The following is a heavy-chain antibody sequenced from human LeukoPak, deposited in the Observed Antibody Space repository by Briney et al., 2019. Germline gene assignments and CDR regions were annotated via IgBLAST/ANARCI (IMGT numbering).Heavy chain of an antibody. Sequence: ASVKVSCKASGYTFTSYYIHWVRQAPGQGLEWMGWISAHNGNTNYAQKLQGRVTLTTDTSTSSAYMELRSLRSDDTAVYYCARDLRVVATTPGGYWGQGTLVTVSS. V-gene: IGHV1-18*04. J-gene: IGHJ4*02. D-gene: IGHD5-12*01. CDR3: ARDLRVVATTPGGY. CDR2: ISAHNGNT. CDR1: GYTFTSYY.